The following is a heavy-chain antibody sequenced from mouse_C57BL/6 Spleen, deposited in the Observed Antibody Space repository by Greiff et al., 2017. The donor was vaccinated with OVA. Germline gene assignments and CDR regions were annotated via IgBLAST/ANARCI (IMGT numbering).Heavy chain of an antibody. CDR2: ISYDGSN. V-gene: IGHV3-6*01. J-gene: IGHJ4*01. Sequence: EVQLQESGPGLVKPSQSLSLTCSVTGYSITSGYYWNWIRQFPGNKLEWMGYISYDGSNNYNPSLKNRISITRDTSKNQFFLKLNSVTTEDTATYYCARFTTVVATDYYAMDYWGQGTSVTVSS. D-gene: IGHD1-1*01. CDR3: ARFTTVVATDYYAMDY. CDR1: GYSITSGYY.